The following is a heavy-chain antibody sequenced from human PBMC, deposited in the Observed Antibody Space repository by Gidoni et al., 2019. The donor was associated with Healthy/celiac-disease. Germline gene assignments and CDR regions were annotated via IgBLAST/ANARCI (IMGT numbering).Heavy chain of an antibody. CDR3: ARNDSAVAGKGY. Sequence: EVQLVESGGGLVQPGGSLRLSCAASGCTFSSYEMNWVSQAPGKGLEWVSYISSSGSTIYYADSGKGRFTISRDNAKNSLYLQMNSRRAEDTAVYYCARNDSAVAGKGYWGQGTLVTVSS. V-gene: IGHV3-48*03. CDR2: ISSSGSTI. J-gene: IGHJ4*02. CDR1: GCTFSSYE. D-gene: IGHD6-19*01.